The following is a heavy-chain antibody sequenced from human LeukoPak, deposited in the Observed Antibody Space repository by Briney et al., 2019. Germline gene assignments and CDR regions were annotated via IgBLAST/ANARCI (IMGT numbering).Heavy chain of an antibody. J-gene: IGHJ6*02. Sequence: SETLSLTCTVSSDSISNYYWSWIRQPPGKGLEWIGYIYYSGSTNYNPSLKSRVTISVDTSKNQFSLKLSSVTAADTAVYYCARRENYYYYYGMDVWGQGTTVTVSS. D-gene: IGHD1-26*01. V-gene: IGHV4-59*08. CDR1: SDSISNYY. CDR2: IYYSGST. CDR3: ARRENYYYYYGMDV.